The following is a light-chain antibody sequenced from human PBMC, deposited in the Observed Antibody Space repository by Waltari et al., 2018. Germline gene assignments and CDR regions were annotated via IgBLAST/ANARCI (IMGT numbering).Light chain of an antibody. CDR1: QSVSSY. CDR3: QQRSNWPRGT. V-gene: IGKV3-11*01. CDR2: DAT. J-gene: IGKJ1*01. Sequence: EIVLTQSPATLSLSPGERATLSCRASQSVSSYLAWYQQKPGQAPRPLIYDATNRATGIPARFSDRRTGTDFTLTHRSLGPEDFAVYYCQQRSNWPRGTFGQGTKVQIK.